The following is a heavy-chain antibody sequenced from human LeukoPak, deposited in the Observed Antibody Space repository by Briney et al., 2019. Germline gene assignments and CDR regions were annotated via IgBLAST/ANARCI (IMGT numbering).Heavy chain of an antibody. D-gene: IGHD3-22*01. Sequence: GASVKVSCKASGGTFSSYAISWVRQAPGQGPEWMGGIIPIFGTANYARKFQGRVTITTDESTSTAYMELSSLRSEDTAVYYCARGVPYYYDSSGYSREAYNWFDPWGQGTLVTVSS. CDR3: ARGVPYYYDSSGYSREAYNWFDP. CDR1: GGTFSSYA. V-gene: IGHV1-69*05. J-gene: IGHJ5*02. CDR2: IIPIFGTA.